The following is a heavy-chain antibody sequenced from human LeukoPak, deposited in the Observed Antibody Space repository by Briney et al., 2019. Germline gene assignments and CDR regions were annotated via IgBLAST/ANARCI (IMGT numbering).Heavy chain of an antibody. CDR2: ISYDGSIE. V-gene: IGHV3-30*03. CDR1: GFTFSNYG. Sequence: GGSPRLSCAASGFTFSNYGMHWVRQSPGKGLEWVAVISYDGSIEYYADSVKGRFTISRDDSRNTLYLQMNSLRAEDTAVYYCARAPDSYGNDYWGQGTLVTVSS. D-gene: IGHD5-18*01. CDR3: ARAPDSYGNDY. J-gene: IGHJ4*02.